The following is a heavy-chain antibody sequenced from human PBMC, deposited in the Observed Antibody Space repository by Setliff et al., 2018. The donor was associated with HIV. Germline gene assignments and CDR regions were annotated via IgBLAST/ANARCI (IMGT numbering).Heavy chain of an antibody. D-gene: IGHD1-26*01. CDR2: IYYSGST. Sequence: SETLSLTCAVYGGSISSSVYYWGWIRQPPGKGLGWIGNIYYSGSTYYNPSLKSRITISVDTSKNQFSLKLSSVTAADTAVYYCARHYQHSWVGVDYYFMDVWGKGTTVTVSS. V-gene: IGHV4-39*01. CDR1: GGSISSSVYY. J-gene: IGHJ6*03. CDR3: ARHYQHSWVGVDYYFMDV.